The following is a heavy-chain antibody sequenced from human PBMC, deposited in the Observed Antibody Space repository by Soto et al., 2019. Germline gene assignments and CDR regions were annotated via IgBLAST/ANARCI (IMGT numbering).Heavy chain of an antibody. Sequence: QVQLQESGPGLVKPSQTLSLTCSVSGGSTSSDGYYWTWIRQHPGKGLGWIGYIYHSGSTYYNPSLKSRLTISIDRSKTQFSLKLSSVTAADTALYYCARGVAASDAFDIWGQGTVVTVSS. J-gene: IGHJ3*02. D-gene: IGHD3-3*01. V-gene: IGHV4-31*03. CDR1: GGSTSSDGYY. CDR2: IYHSGST. CDR3: ARGVAASDAFDI.